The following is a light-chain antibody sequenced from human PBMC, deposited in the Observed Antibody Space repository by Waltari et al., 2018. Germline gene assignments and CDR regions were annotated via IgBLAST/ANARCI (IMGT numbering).Light chain of an antibody. CDR1: QSVLYSSNNKNY. V-gene: IGKV4-1*01. Sequence: DIVMTQSPDSLAVSLGERANINCNSSQSVLYSSNNKNYLTWYQQKPGPPHKLLIYWASTLESGVPDPFTGSETGTDFTLTISSMQAEDVAVYYCQQYYSTLLTFGGGTKVEIK. CDR3: QQYYSTLLT. CDR2: WAS. J-gene: IGKJ4*01.